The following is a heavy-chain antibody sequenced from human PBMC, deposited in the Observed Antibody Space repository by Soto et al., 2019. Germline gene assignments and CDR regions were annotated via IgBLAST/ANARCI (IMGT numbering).Heavy chain of an antibody. CDR3: ARSLDY. CDR2: INQDGSEK. Sequence: PGGSLRLSCAASGFSFSSYWMDWVRQAPGKGLEWVANINQDGSEKHYVDSVKGRFTISRDNAKNSLYLQMSSLTAEDSALHYCARSLDYWGQGTLVTVSS. J-gene: IGHJ4*02. CDR1: GFSFSSYW. V-gene: IGHV3-7*01.